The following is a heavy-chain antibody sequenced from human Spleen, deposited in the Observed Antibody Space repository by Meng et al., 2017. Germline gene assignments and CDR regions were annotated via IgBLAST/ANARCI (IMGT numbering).Heavy chain of an antibody. V-gene: IGHV1-8*01. Sequence: QVQLVQSAAEVRKPGSSVKVSCQASEGTFSSYTFSWVRQAPGQGLEWMGRINPKRGGPTYAQKFQGRVTITRNTSTSTAYMELSSLRSEDTAVYFCARGQNYGYWYFDLWGRGTLVTVSS. CDR3: ARGQNYGYWYFDL. D-gene: IGHD1-7*01. CDR2: INPKRGGP. CDR1: EGTFSSYT. J-gene: IGHJ2*01.